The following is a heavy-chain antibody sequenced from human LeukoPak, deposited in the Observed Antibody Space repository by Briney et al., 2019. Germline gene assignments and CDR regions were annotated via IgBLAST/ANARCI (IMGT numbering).Heavy chain of an antibody. J-gene: IGHJ4*02. CDR3: AKSSSANRALCDY. CDR2: INTEGSST. D-gene: IGHD2-2*01. V-gene: IGHV3-74*01. CDR1: GFTFSSSW. Sequence: GGSLRLSCAVSGFTFSSSWMHWVRQGPGKGLVWVSRINTEGSSTTYADSGKGRFTISRDNSKNTLYLQMNSLRAEDTAVYYCAKSSSANRALCDYWGQGTLVTVSS.